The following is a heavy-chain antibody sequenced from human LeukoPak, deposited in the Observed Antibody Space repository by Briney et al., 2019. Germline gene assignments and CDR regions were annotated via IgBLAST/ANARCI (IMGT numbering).Heavy chain of an antibody. CDR1: GGTFSSYA. V-gene: IGHV1-2*02. Sequence: ASVKVSCKASGGTFSSYAISWVRQAPGQGLEWTGWINPNSGGTNYAQKFQGRLTMTRDTSISTAYVELSRLRSDDTAVHYCARGGLYSSGWYNLGFDYWGQGTLVTVSS. CDR2: INPNSGGT. CDR3: ARGGLYSSGWYNLGFDY. J-gene: IGHJ4*02. D-gene: IGHD6-19*01.